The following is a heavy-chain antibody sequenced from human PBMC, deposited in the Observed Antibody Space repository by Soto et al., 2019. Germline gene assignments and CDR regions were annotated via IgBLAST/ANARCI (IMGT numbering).Heavy chain of an antibody. J-gene: IGHJ6*02. D-gene: IGHD6-19*01. CDR2: IWYDGSNK. CDR1: GFTFSGYG. Sequence: GSMRLSCAASGFTFSGYGMHWVRQAPGKGLEWVAVIWYDGSNKYYADSVKGRFTISRDNSKNTLYLQMNSLRAEDTAVYYCARDPSSGWVTDGMDVWGQGTTVTVSS. CDR3: ARDPSSGWVTDGMDV. V-gene: IGHV3-33*01.